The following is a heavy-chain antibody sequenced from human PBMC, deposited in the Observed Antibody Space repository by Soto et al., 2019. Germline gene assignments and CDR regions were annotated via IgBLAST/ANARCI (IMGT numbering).Heavy chain of an antibody. D-gene: IGHD6-19*01. CDR1: GGSFSGYY. J-gene: IGHJ5*02. CDR3: ARDYSSGWFGPWFDP. V-gene: IGHV4-34*01. CDR2: INHSGST. Sequence: SETLSLTCAVYGGSFSGYYWSWIRQPPGKGLEWIGEINHSGSTNYNPSLKSRVTISVDTSKNQFSLKLSSVTAADTAVYYCARDYSSGWFGPWFDPWGQGTLVTVSS.